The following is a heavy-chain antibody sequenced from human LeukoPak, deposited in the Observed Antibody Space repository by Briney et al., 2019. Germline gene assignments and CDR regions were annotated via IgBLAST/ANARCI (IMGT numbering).Heavy chain of an antibody. CDR2: ISTSTTYI. J-gene: IGHJ4*02. V-gene: IGHV3-21*01. CDR1: GFTFSTYS. Sequence: TGGSLRLSCAASGFTFSTYSMKWVCQAPGKGLEWVSSISTSTTYIYYADSVKGRFTISRDNAKNSLYLQMNSLRAEDTAVYYCATETNGRHYDYWGQGTLLTVSS. D-gene: IGHD1-14*01. CDR3: ATETNGRHYDY.